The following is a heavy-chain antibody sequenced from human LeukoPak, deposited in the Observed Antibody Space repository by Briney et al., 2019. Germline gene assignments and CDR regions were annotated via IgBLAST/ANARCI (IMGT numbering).Heavy chain of an antibody. CDR3: ASLGWERGRGGGNYYYYMDV. D-gene: IGHD1-26*01. CDR1: GFSFGSYG. V-gene: IGHV3-48*01. CDR2: ISSSSSTI. J-gene: IGHJ6*03. Sequence: GGSLRLSCAASGFSFGSYGLSWVRQTPGKGLEWVSYISSSSSTIYYADSVKGRFTISRDNAKNSLYLQMNSLRAEDTAVYYCASLGWERGRGGGNYYYYMDVWGKGTTVTVSS.